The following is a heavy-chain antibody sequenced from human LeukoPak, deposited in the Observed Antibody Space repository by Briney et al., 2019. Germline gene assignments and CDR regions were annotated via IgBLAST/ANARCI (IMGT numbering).Heavy chain of an antibody. CDR2: INPNSGGT. J-gene: IGHJ4*02. D-gene: IGHD3-22*01. V-gene: IGHV1-2*02. CDR3: TRDSWYYYDSSGYYFYY. Sequence: ASVKVSCKASGYTFTGYYMHWVRQAPGQGLEWMGWINPNSGGTNYAQKFQGRVTMTRDTSISTAYMELSRLRSDDTAVYYCTRDSWYYYDSSGYYFYYWGQGTLVTVSS. CDR1: GYTFTGYY.